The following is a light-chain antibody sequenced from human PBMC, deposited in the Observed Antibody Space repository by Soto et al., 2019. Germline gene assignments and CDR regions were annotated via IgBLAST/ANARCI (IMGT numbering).Light chain of an antibody. J-gene: IGLJ2*01. CDR1: SSSIGSNF. CDR2: RNN. V-gene: IGLV1-47*01. CDR3: AAWDDSLSGVV. Sequence: QSVLTQPPSASGTPGQRVTISCSGSSSSIGSNFIYWYQQLPGTAPKLLIYRNNERPSGVPDRFSGSKSGTSASLAISGLRSEDEADYHCAAWDDSLSGVVFGGGTQLTVL.